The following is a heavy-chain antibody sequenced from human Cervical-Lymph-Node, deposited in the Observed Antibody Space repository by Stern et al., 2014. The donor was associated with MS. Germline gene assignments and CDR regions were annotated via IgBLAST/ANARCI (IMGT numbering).Heavy chain of an antibody. CDR1: GYNFIDHA. D-gene: IGHD4-11*01. J-gene: IGHJ4*02. CDR3: ARQPDYSDFLDY. CDR2: INGGSGST. Sequence: QVQLVQSGAEGKKPGASMTVSCKTSGYNFIDHAIHWVRQAPGQRLEWMGWINGGSGSTKYSQKFQGRVSFTRDRAASAAYMDLSSLRPDDTAVYYCARQPDYSDFLDYWGQGTLVTVSS. V-gene: IGHV1-3*01.